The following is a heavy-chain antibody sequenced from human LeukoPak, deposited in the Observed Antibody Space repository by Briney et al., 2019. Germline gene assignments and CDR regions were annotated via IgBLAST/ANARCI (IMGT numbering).Heavy chain of an antibody. CDR1: GFTFSSYL. Sequence: GGSLRLSCAASGFTFSSYLMHWVRQVPGKGLVWVSRINGDGRTTNYADSVKGRFTISRDNAKNALYLQLNSLRAEDTAVYYCARGASSGYRIDQWGQGTLVTVSS. J-gene: IGHJ4*02. CDR3: ARGASSGYRIDQ. V-gene: IGHV3-74*01. CDR2: INGDGRTT. D-gene: IGHD5-18*01.